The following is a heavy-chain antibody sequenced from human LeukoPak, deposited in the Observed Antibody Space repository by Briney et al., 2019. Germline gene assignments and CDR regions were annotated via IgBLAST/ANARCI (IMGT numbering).Heavy chain of an antibody. D-gene: IGHD3-16*01. Sequence: SETLSLTCAVYGGSFSGAYWSWIRQVPGKGLEWIGEINHSGSTNYNPSLKSRVTMSLDTSKKQVSLKLNSVTAAYTAVYYCARDQMITFGDHDIWFDPWGQGTLVTVSS. CDR3: ARDQMITFGDHDIWFDP. CDR1: GGSFSGAY. CDR2: INHSGST. J-gene: IGHJ5*02. V-gene: IGHV4-34*01.